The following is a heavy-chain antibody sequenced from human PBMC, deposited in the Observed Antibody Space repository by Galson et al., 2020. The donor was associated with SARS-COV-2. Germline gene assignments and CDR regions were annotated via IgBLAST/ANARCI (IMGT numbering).Heavy chain of an antibody. J-gene: IGHJ6*03. CDR3: ARVPDYGDPSYYYIGA. V-gene: IGHV4-59*01. CDR1: GGSISSYY. CDR2: IYYSGST. Sequence: SETLSLTCTVSGGSISSYYWSWIRQPPGKGLEWIGYIYYSGSTNYNPSLKSRVTISVDTSKNQFSLKLSSVTAADTAVYYCARVPDYGDPSYYYIGAWGTGTTVTISS. D-gene: IGHD4-17*01.